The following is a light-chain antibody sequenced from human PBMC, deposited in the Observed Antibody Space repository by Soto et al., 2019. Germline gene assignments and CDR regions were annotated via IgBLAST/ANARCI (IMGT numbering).Light chain of an antibody. Sequence: DIQMTQSPSTLSASVGDRVTITCRASQSISSWLAWYQQKPGKAPKILIYKASSLESGVPLRFSGSGSGTEFTLTISSLQPDDFATYYCQQDNSYSPLTFGGGTKVVIK. J-gene: IGKJ4*01. V-gene: IGKV1-5*03. CDR2: KAS. CDR1: QSISSW. CDR3: QQDNSYSPLT.